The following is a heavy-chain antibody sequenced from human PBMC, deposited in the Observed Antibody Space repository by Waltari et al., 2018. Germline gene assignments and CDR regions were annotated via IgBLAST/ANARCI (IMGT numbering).Heavy chain of an antibody. J-gene: IGHJ5*02. Sequence: QVQLVQSGAEVKKPGASVKVSCTTSGYTVSIYSLHWVRQAPGQGLEWMGWINAAHGSTKYSQKFQGRLTITRDTSASTIYMELSSLRSEDTAMYYCARDSDYYDSSGYGNWFDPWGQGTLVTVSS. D-gene: IGHD3-22*01. CDR1: GYTVSIYS. CDR2: INAAHGST. V-gene: IGHV1-3*01. CDR3: ARDSDYYDSSGYGNWFDP.